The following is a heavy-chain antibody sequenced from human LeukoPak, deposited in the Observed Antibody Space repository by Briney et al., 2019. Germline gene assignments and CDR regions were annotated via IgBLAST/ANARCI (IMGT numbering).Heavy chain of an antibody. D-gene: IGHD1-26*01. CDR2: ISYDGSNK. J-gene: IGHJ4*02. V-gene: IGHV3-30-3*01. Sequence: HPGRSLRLSCAASGFTFSSYAMHWFRQAPGKGLEWVAVISYDGSNKYYADSVKGRFTISRDNSKNTLYLQMNSLRAEDTAVYYCARAYSGSYDYFDYWGQGTLVTVSS. CDR3: ARAYSGSYDYFDY. CDR1: GFTFSSYA.